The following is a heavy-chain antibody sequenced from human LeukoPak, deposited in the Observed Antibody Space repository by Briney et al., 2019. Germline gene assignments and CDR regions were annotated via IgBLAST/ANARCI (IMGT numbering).Heavy chain of an antibody. CDR3: ARAMTDNYYYGMDV. CDR2: SNWNGGSI. CDR1: GFTFDDYG. Sequence: GSLRLSCAASGFTFDDYGMSWGRQAPGKGLEWVSGSNWNGGSIGHADSVKGRFTISRDNAKNSLYLQMNSLRAEDTALYYCARAMTDNYYYGMDVWGQGTTVTVSS. V-gene: IGHV3-20*04. J-gene: IGHJ6*02. D-gene: IGHD2-21*02.